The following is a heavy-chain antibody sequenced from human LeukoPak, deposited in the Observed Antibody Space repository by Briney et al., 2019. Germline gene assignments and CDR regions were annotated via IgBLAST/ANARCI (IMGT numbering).Heavy chain of an antibody. Sequence: GSLRLSXAASGFTFGSYWMSWVRQAPGKGLEWVANIKPDGSEKYYVDSVKGRFTISRDNAKNSLYLQMNSLRAEDTAVYYCAGVYWGQGTLVTVSS. J-gene: IGHJ4*02. CDR3: AGVY. V-gene: IGHV3-7*01. CDR2: IKPDGSEK. CDR1: GFTFGSYW.